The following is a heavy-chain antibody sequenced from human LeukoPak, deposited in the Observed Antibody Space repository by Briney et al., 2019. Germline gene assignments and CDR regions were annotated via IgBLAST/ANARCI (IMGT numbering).Heavy chain of an antibody. D-gene: IGHD2-15*01. V-gene: IGHV3-21*01. CDR3: ARDGRRRDYCDSGSCYWYFDL. CDR1: GFSFSSYT. Sequence: GGSLRLSCAASGFSFSSYTMYWVRQAPGKGLEWVSSISSSSSYIYYADSLKGRFTISRDNAKNSLYLQMNSLRAEDTAVYYCARDGRRRDYCDSGSCYWYFDLWGRGTLVTVSS. CDR2: ISSSSSYI. J-gene: IGHJ2*01.